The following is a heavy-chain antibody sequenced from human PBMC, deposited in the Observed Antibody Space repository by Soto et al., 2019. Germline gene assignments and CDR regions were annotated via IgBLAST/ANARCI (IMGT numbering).Heavy chain of an antibody. V-gene: IGHV1-2*02. CDR1: GYTFTGHY. J-gene: IGHJ4*02. CDR2: ISPESGAT. CDR3: GRGRSGQIVVFY. D-gene: IGHD1-26*01. Sequence: ASVKVCCKASGYTFTGHYIHWVRQAPEQGHEWMGEISPESGATRYAHRFQGRVTMTREMYITTGYMEVNNLSPDDTAVYYCGRGRSGQIVVFYWGQGTPVTVSS.